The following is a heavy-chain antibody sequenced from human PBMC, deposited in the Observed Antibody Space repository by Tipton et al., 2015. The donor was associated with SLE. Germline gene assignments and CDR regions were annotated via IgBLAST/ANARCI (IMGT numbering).Heavy chain of an antibody. CDR3: ARHLSSTSSTFAY. D-gene: IGHD2-2*01. CDR2: MYYSGST. Sequence: PGLVKPSETLSLNCSVSGGSIRSSSDYWGWIRQPPGKGLEWIGSMYYSGSTYYNPSLKSRVTISVDTSKNQFSLKLTSVTAADTAVYYCARHLSSTSSTFAYWGQGTLVTVSS. J-gene: IGHJ4*02. CDR1: GGSIRSSSDY. V-gene: IGHV4-39*07.